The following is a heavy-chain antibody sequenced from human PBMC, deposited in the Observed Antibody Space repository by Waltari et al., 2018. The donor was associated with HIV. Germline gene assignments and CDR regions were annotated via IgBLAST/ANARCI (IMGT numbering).Heavy chain of an antibody. V-gene: IGHV1-2*02. CDR1: GYSFNDYY. Sequence: QEQLVQSGAEVKKPGASVKVSCKASGYSFNDYYIHWIRQAPVQGLESVGWVNPKNGVAHYAQKFEGRVTISSDTSSRTVYMDFRRLTSDDTAVFYCVRGGTHPWGQGTLITFSS. D-gene: IGHD1-1*01. J-gene: IGHJ5*02. CDR2: VNPKNGVA. CDR3: VRGGTHP.